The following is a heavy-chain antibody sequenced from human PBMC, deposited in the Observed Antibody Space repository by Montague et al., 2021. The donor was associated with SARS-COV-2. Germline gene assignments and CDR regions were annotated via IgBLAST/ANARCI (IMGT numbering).Heavy chain of an antibody. V-gene: IGHV4-39*02. CDR1: GGSINNTSYY. Sequence: SETLSLTCTVSGGSINNTSYYWGWIRQPPGKGLEWIGSIFYRGNTHYNASLKSRVTVSVDTSKNHFSLKLTSVTAADTALYYCARLTTSGSIVWGQGTLVTVSS. CDR3: ARLTTSGSIV. CDR2: IFYRGNT. D-gene: IGHD6-19*01. J-gene: IGHJ4*02.